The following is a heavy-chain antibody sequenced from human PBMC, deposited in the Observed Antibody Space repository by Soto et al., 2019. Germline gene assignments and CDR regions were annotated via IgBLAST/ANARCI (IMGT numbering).Heavy chain of an antibody. Sequence: QVHLQESGPGRVKPSETLSLTCSVSGGSVYDFYWNWLRQTPGKGLEWIGNIYNNGRTNYNPSLKNRVTTSIETSKNQFSLHLSSVTTADTAMYFCARGHGIYVRFDSWGQGTLVSVSS. CDR1: GGSVYDFY. CDR3: ARGHGIYVRFDS. D-gene: IGHD3-10*02. J-gene: IGHJ4*02. V-gene: IGHV4-59*02. CDR2: IYNNGRT.